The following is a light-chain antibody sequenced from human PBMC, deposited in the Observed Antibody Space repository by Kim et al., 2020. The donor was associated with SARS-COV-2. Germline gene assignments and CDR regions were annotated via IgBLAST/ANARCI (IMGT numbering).Light chain of an antibody. CDR3: QSYYDNVWV. Sequence: MTVILPCTRDSGSIASDFVQWLQQRPGSALTNGIYQDQERPSGVADRFSGSVDTSANSASLTISGLKTDDEADYYCQSYYDNVWVFGGGTKLTVL. CDR1: SGSIASDF. CDR2: QDQ. V-gene: IGLV6-57*03. J-gene: IGLJ3*02.